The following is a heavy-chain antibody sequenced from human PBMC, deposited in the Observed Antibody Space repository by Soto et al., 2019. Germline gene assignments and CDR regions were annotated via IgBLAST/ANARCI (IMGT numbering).Heavy chain of an antibody. Sequence: SETLSLTCTGSGGSISSGGYYWSWIRQYPGKGLEWIGYIYYSGTTHYNPSLKSRLTMSVDTSSNHFSLKLSSVTAADTAVYYCARAITTKDFFDYWGQGILVTVSS. J-gene: IGHJ4*02. CDR2: IYYSGTT. V-gene: IGHV4-31*03. D-gene: IGHD1-1*01. CDR1: GGSISSGGYY. CDR3: ARAITTKDFFDY.